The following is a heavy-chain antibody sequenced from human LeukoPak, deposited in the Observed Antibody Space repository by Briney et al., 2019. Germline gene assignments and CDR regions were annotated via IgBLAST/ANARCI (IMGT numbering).Heavy chain of an antibody. CDR1: GGSISSSSFY. V-gene: IGHV4-39*01. Sequence: SETLSLTCSVSGGSISSSSFYWGWIRQPPGKGLEWIGSISYSGSTYYNPSLKSRVTISVDTSKNQFSLKLSSVTAADTAVYYCARHVYRRGWFDYWGQGTLVTVSS. CDR3: ARHVYRRGWFDY. J-gene: IGHJ4*02. D-gene: IGHD5/OR15-5a*01. CDR2: ISYSGST.